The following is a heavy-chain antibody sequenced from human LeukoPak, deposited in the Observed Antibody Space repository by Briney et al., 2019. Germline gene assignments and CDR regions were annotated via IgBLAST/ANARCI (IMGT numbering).Heavy chain of an antibody. CDR3: ARSQNYYGSGDY. D-gene: IGHD3-10*01. CDR1: GGSISSGGYS. Sequence: SETLSLTCTVSGGSISSGGYSWSWIRQPPGKGLEWIGYIYHSGSTYYNPSLEGRVTISVDTSRNQFSVKLSSVTAADTAVYYCARSQNYYGSGDYWSQGTLVTVSS. CDR2: IYHSGST. J-gene: IGHJ4*02. V-gene: IGHV4-30-2*02.